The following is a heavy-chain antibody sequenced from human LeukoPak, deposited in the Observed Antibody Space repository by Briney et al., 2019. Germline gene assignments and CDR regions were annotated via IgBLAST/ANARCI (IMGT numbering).Heavy chain of an antibody. CDR1: GGSISSYD. V-gene: IGHV4-59*01. CDR3: ARVPSSGHNDY. J-gene: IGHJ4*02. CDR2: IYYTGST. Sequence: SETLSLTCTVSGGSISSYDWSWIRQPRGKGLEWIGYIYYTGSTNYNPSLKSRVTMSVDTSKNQFSLTLSSVTAADTAVYYCARVPSSGHNDYWGQGTLVTVSS. D-gene: IGHD3-22*01.